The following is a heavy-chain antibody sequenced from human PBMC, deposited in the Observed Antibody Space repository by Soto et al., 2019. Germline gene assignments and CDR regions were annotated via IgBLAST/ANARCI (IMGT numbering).Heavy chain of an antibody. CDR3: MRGDTYYSEWYFQY. J-gene: IGHJ4*02. D-gene: IGHD2-21*01. CDR2: ISTYNGIT. V-gene: IGHV1-18*01. CDR1: GFTFKGYY. Sequence: QIQLVQSGAEVKKPGASVKVSCKTSGFTFKGYYIYWVRQAPGQGLELMGWISTYNGITQYTESLQDRVTMTIETSASTAHLELRSLTSEDTAVYFCMRGDTYYSEWYFQYWGQGTLVIVSS.